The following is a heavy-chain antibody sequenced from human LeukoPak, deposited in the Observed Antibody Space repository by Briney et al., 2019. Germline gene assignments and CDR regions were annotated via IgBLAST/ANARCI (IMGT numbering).Heavy chain of an antibody. CDR3: TRSALGSGYYAY. V-gene: IGHV5-51*01. CDR1: GYRFTSHW. Sequence: GESLKISCKGSGYRFTSHWIGWVRQMPGKGLEWVGTINPGDSGTRYSPSFQGQVTLSADKSISTAYLQWSSLKASDTAMYYCTRSALGSGYYAYWGLGTLVTVSS. CDR2: INPGDSGT. J-gene: IGHJ4*02. D-gene: IGHD5-12*01.